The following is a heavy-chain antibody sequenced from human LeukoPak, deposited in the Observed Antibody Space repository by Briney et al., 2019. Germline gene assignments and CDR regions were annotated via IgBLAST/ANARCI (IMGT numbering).Heavy chain of an antibody. CDR2: TSTYNGNT. J-gene: IGHJ4*02. CDR1: GYTFTSYG. Sequence: ASVKVSCKASGYTFTSYGISWVRQAPGQGLEWMGWTSTYNGNTNYAQELQGRVTMTTDTATSTVYMELRSLRSDDTAVCYCAREGPPPVGSYYSVWDYWGQGTLVTVSS. V-gene: IGHV1-18*01. D-gene: IGHD1-26*01. CDR3: AREGPPPVGSYYSVWDY.